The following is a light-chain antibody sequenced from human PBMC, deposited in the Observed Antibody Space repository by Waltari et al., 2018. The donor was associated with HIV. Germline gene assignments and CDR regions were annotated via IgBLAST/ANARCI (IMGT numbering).Light chain of an antibody. CDR3: YSTDHKGDRGV. CDR2: KDN. Sequence: SYELTQPPSVSVSPGQTARITCSGDALPKRYTYWYPQKSGQAPVLVIYKDNKRPSGITERFSGSSSGTMATLTISGAQVEDEADYYCYSTDHKGDRGVFGGGTKVSVL. V-gene: IGLV3-10*01. CDR1: ALPKRY. J-gene: IGLJ2*01.